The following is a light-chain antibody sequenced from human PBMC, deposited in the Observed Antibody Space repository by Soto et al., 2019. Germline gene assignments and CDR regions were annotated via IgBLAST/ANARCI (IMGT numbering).Light chain of an antibody. V-gene: IGKV2-28*01. J-gene: IGKJ2*01. CDR2: LGS. CDR3: MQALQTSYT. Sequence: DIVMTQSPLSLPVTPGEPASISCRSSQSLLHSNGYNSLDWYLQKPGQSPQLLIYLGSNRASGVPDRFSGSGSGTDFTLKISRVEAEDVGVYYCMQALQTSYTFGQGTKLESK. CDR1: QSLLHSNGYNS.